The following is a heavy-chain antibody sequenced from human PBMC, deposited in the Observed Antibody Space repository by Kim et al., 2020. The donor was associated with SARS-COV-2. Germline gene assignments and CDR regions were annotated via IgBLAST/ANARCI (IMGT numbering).Heavy chain of an antibody. CDR1: GGSFSGYY. Sequence: SETLSLTCAVYGGSFSGYYWSWIRQPPGKGLEWIGEINHSGSTNYNPSLKSRVTISVDTSKNQFSLKLSSVTAADTAVYYCARDLPPVVVTAILGYYGMDVWGQGTTVTVSS. CDR3: ARDLPPVVVTAILGYYGMDV. CDR2: INHSGST. D-gene: IGHD2-21*02. V-gene: IGHV4-34*01. J-gene: IGHJ6*02.